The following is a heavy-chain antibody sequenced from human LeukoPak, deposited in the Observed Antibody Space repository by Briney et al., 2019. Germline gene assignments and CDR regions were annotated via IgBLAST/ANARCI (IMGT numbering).Heavy chain of an antibody. CDR3: AKGGSTSCYIASDY. V-gene: IGHV3-23*01. CDR2: ISGTGDNT. J-gene: IGHJ4*02. D-gene: IGHD2-2*02. CDR1: GFTFSSSA. Sequence: GGSLRLSCAASGFTFSSSAMSWVRQAPGRGLEWVSVISGTGDNTYYADSVKGRFTISRDDSKNTLYLQMNSLRAEDTAVYFCAKGGSTSCYIASDYWGQGTLVSVSS.